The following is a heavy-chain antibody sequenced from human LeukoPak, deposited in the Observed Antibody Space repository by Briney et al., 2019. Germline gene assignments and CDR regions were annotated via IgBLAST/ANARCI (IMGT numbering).Heavy chain of an antibody. CDR1: GDSVSSNSAV. J-gene: IGHJ5*02. CDR3: ARSYNWFDP. Sequence: SHTLSLTCAISGDSVSSNSAVWNWIRQSPSRGLEWLGRTYYRSKWYNDYAVSVKSRITINPDTSMNQFSLQLNSVTPEDTAVYYCARSYNWFDPWGQGTLVTVSS. V-gene: IGHV6-1*01. D-gene: IGHD3-16*01. CDR2: TYYRSKWYN.